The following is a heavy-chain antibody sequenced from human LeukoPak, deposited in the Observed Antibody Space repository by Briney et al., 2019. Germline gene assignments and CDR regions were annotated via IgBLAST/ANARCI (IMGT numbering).Heavy chain of an antibody. CDR2: ISYDGNDK. CDR1: GFIFSSYA. D-gene: IGHD6-25*01. J-gene: IGHJ4*02. CDR3: AREWGNSGFDY. V-gene: IGHV3-30-3*01. Sequence: GGSLRLSCSVSGFIFSSYAMHWVRQAPGKGLEWVAVISYDGNDKYYADSVKGRFTISRDSSENTLFLQMSSRRIEDTAVYYCAREWGNSGFDYWGQGTLVTVSS.